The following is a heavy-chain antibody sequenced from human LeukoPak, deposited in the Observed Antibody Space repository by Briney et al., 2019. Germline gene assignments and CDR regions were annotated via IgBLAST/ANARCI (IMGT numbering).Heavy chain of an antibody. Sequence: QPGGSLRLSCAASGFTFSSYWMHWVRQAPGKGLVWVSRINTDGRSTSYADSVKGRFTISRDNAKNTLYLQMNSLRAEDTAVYYCARESGIAAALDLWGQGTLVTVSS. CDR1: GFTFSSYW. D-gene: IGHD6-13*01. V-gene: IGHV3-74*01. CDR3: ARESGIAAALDL. CDR2: INTDGRST. J-gene: IGHJ5*02.